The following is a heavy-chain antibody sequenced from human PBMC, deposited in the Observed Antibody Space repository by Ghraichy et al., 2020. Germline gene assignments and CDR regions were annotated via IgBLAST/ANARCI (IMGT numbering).Heavy chain of an antibody. Sequence: GGSLRLSCAASGFTVSSNYMSWVRQAPGKGLEWVSVIYSGGSTYYADSVKGRFTISRHNSKNTLYLQMNSLRAEDTAVYYCARHPQLRYFDWLYWEDAFDIWGQGTMVTVSS. CDR1: GFTVSSNY. CDR2: IYSGGST. V-gene: IGHV3-53*04. J-gene: IGHJ3*02. CDR3: ARHPQLRYFDWLYWEDAFDI. D-gene: IGHD3-9*01.